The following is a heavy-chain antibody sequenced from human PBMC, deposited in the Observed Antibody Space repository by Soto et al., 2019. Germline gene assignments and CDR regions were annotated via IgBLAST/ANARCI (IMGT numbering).Heavy chain of an antibody. CDR1: GYTFTSYG. CDR2: ISGSGGST. D-gene: IGHD3-10*01. V-gene: IGHV3-23*01. Sequence: SCKASGYTFTSYGISWVRQAPGKGLEWVSAISGSGGSTYYADSVKGRFTISRDNSKNTLYLQMNSLRAEDTAVYYCAKSAWGSGSYWNEYYYYYYMDVWGKGTTVTVSS. J-gene: IGHJ6*03. CDR3: AKSAWGSGSYWNEYYYYYYMDV.